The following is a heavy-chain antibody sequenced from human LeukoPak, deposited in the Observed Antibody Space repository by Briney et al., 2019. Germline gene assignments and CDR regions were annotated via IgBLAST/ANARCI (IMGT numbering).Heavy chain of an antibody. CDR2: ITANRDVK. D-gene: IGHD1-26*01. CDR3: ARDAQSGAHSDFDY. V-gene: IGHV3-30*04. Sequence: PGGSLRLSCAASGFTVTRYAVHWVRQPPGEGLEWVAIITANRDVKFYADSVRGRFTLSRDDSQNTVFLQMDSLRSEDTAVYYCARDAQSGAHSDFDYWGQGTLVTVSS. CDR1: GFTVTRYA. J-gene: IGHJ4*02.